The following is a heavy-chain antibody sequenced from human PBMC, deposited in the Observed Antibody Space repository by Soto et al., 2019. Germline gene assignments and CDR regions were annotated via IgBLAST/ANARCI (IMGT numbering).Heavy chain of an antibody. Sequence: EVQLVESGGGLIQPGGSLRLSCAASGFTVSSNYMSWVRQAPGKGLEWVSVIYSGGSTYYADSVKGRFTISRDNSKNTLYLQMNSLRAEDTAVYYCARANERLFWSGYRPAPMDVWGQGTTVTVSS. J-gene: IGHJ6*02. CDR1: GFTVSSNY. V-gene: IGHV3-53*01. D-gene: IGHD3-3*01. CDR3: ARANERLFWSGYRPAPMDV. CDR2: IYSGGST.